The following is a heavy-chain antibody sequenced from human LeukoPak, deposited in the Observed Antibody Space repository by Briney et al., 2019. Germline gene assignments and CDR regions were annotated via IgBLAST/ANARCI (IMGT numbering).Heavy chain of an antibody. J-gene: IGHJ4*02. Sequence: ASVKVSCKASGYTFTRHAIHWVRQAPGQRLEWMGWINAGNGDTKYSQKFQGRVTFTGDTSASTAYMELSSLKSEDTAVYYCATVTRGTTLGHWGQGTLVTVSS. D-gene: IGHD4-17*01. CDR3: ATVTRGTTLGH. CDR2: INAGNGDT. CDR1: GYTFTRHA. V-gene: IGHV1-3*01.